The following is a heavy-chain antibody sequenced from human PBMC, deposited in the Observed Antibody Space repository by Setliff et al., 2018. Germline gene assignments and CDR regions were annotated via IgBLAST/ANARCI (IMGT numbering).Heavy chain of an antibody. J-gene: IGHJ4*02. Sequence: PGGSLRLSCAASGFTFSSYAMSWVRQAPGKGLEWVSAISGSGGSTYYADPVKGRFTISRDSSKNTLHLQMNSLRAEDTPVYYCAKDPQIRFLEWLSRVYFDYWGQGTLVTVSS. D-gene: IGHD3-3*01. CDR1: GFTFSSYA. CDR2: ISGSGGST. CDR3: AKDPQIRFLEWLSRVYFDY. V-gene: IGHV3-23*01.